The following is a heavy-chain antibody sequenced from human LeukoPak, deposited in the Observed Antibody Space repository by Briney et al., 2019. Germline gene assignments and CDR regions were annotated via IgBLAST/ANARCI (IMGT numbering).Heavy chain of an antibody. D-gene: IGHD2-15*01. CDR3: AKARGEQNGGSNY. CDR2: IIPIFATA. Sequence: GASVKVSCKASGGTFSSYAISWVRQAPGQGLEWMGGIIPIFATANYAQKFQGRVTITADESTSTAYMELSSLRAEDTAVYSCAKARGEQNGGSNYWGQGTQVIVSS. J-gene: IGHJ4*02. CDR1: GGTFSSYA. V-gene: IGHV1-69*13.